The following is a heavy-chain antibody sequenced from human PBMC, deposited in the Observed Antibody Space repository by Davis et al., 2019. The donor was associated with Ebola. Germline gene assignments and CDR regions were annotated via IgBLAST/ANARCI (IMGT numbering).Heavy chain of an antibody. D-gene: IGHD5-12*01. Sequence: PGGSLRLSCAASGFTFSSYSMNWVRQAPGKGLEWVSSISSSSSYIYYADSVKGRFTISSDNAKNSLYLQMNSLRDEDTAVYYCARDAVATFYYYGMDVWGQGTTVTVSS. J-gene: IGHJ6*02. CDR3: ARDAVATFYYYGMDV. CDR1: GFTFSSYS. V-gene: IGHV3-21*01. CDR2: ISSSSSYI.